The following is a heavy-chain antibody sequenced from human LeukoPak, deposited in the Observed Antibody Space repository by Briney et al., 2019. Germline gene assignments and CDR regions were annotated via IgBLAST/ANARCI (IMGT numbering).Heavy chain of an antibody. CDR1: GFTFSKYD. V-gene: IGHV3-30*03. J-gene: IGHJ4*02. Sequence: PGGSLRLSCSASGFTFSKYDMHWVRQAPGKGLEWLAVISHDGMNKRYVDSVKGRFSVSRDNSKNTLYLQMNSLRAEDTAVYYCARDYSFGDASDYWGQGTLVTVSS. CDR3: ARDYSFGDASDY. CDR2: ISHDGMNK. D-gene: IGHD3-10*01.